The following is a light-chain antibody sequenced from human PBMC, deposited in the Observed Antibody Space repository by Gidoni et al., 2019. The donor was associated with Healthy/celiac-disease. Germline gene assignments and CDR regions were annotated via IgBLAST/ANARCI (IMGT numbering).Light chain of an antibody. Sequence: DIQMTQSPSSLSASVGDRVTITCRASQSISSYLNWYQQKPGKAPKLLIHAASSFQSGVPSRFCGSGSRTDCTPIISSLQPQALATYYCQQSYRTPSPFXQXTKVEIK. V-gene: IGKV1-39*01. J-gene: IGKJ1*01. CDR1: QSISSY. CDR3: QQSYRTPSP. CDR2: AAS.